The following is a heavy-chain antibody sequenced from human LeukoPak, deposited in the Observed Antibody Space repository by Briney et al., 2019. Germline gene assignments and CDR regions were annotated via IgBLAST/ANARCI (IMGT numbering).Heavy chain of an antibody. J-gene: IGHJ6*02. CDR1: GYSFTSYW. D-gene: IGHD6-13*01. Sequence: RGESLKISCKGSGYSFTSYWIGWVRQMPGKGLECMGIIYPGDSDTRYSPSFQGQVTISADKSISTAYLQWSSLKASDTAMYYCARHVRRYSSSWYEYYYGMDVWGQGTTVTVSS. CDR2: IYPGDSDT. CDR3: ARHVRRYSSSWYEYYYGMDV. V-gene: IGHV5-51*01.